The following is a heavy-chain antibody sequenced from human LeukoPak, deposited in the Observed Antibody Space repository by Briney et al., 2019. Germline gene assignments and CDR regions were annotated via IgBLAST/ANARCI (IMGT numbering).Heavy chain of an antibody. CDR2: IIGSGGST. J-gene: IGHJ4*02. D-gene: IGHD5-12*01. CDR3: AKQLGYSAYDPIDY. CDR1: GFTFSSYA. Sequence: GGSLRLSCAASGFTFSSYAMTWVRQAPGKGLEWVSGIIGSGGSTYYADSVKGRFTISRDNSKNTLYLQKNSLIAEDTAVYYCAKQLGYSAYDPIDYWGQGTLVTVSA. V-gene: IGHV3-23*01.